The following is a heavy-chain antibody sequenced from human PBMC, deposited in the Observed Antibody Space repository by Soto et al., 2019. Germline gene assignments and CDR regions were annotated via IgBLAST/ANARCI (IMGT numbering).Heavy chain of an antibody. Sequence: ASVKVSCKASGYTFTSYGISWVRQAPGQGLEWMGWISAYNGNTNYAQKLQGRVTMTTDTSTSTAYMELRSLRSDDTAVYYCARWGGTMVRGLNWFDPWGQGTLVTVAS. CDR3: ARWGGTMVRGLNWFDP. V-gene: IGHV1-18*04. J-gene: IGHJ5*02. CDR1: GYTFTSYG. D-gene: IGHD3-10*01. CDR2: ISAYNGNT.